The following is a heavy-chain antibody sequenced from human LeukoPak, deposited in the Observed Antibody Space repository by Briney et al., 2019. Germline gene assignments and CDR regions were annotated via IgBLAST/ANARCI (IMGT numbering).Heavy chain of an antibody. V-gene: IGHV4-59*12. CDR2: IYYSGST. Sequence: SETLSLTCTVSGGSISSYYWSWIRQPPGKGLEWIGYIYYSGSTNYNPSLKSRVTISVDTSKNQFSLKLSSVTAADTAVYYCAREGQARVGEDAFDIWGQGTMVTVSS. CDR3: AREGQARVGEDAFDI. D-gene: IGHD3-16*01. J-gene: IGHJ3*02. CDR1: GGSISSYY.